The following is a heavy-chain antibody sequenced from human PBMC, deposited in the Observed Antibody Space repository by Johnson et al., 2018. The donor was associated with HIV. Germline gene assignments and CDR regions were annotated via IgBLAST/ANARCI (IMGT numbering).Heavy chain of an antibody. Sequence: QVQLVESGGGLVKPGESLRLSCAASGFIFSDYYMSWIRQAPGKGLEWVSYISSSGATIYYADSVKGRFTISRDNSKNTLYLQMNSLRAEDTAVYYCARVGGIAVAPNDAFDIWGQGTMVTVSS. CDR3: ARVGGIAVAPNDAFDI. J-gene: IGHJ3*02. V-gene: IGHV3-11*01. D-gene: IGHD6-19*01. CDR2: ISSSGATI. CDR1: GFIFSDYY.